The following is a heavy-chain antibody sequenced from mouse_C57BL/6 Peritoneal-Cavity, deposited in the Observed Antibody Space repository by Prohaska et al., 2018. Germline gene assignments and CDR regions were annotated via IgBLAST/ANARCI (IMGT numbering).Heavy chain of an antibody. Sequence: QSLSITCPVSVFSFTIYGLLWVRQSPGKGLEWLGVIWRGGSTDYNAAFMSRLSITKDNYKSQVFFKMNSLQADDTAIYYCANWGFAYWGQGTLVTVSA. V-gene: IGHV2-5*01. J-gene: IGHJ3*01. D-gene: IGHD4-1*01. CDR2: IWRGGST. CDR3: ANWGFAY. CDR1: VFSFTIYG.